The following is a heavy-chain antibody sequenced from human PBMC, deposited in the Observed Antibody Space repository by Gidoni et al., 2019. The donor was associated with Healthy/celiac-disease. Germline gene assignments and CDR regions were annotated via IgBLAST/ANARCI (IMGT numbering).Heavy chain of an antibody. Sequence: EVQLVESGGGLVKPGGSLRLSCAASGFTFSSYSMNWVRQAPGKGLEWVSSISSSSSYIYYADSVKGRFTISRDNAKNSLYLQMNSLRAEDTAVYYCARFKRQVGYDFWSGYSEFDYWGQGTLVTVSS. V-gene: IGHV3-21*01. CDR1: GFTFSSYS. CDR2: ISSSSSYI. CDR3: ARFKRQVGYDFWSGYSEFDY. D-gene: IGHD3-3*01. J-gene: IGHJ4*02.